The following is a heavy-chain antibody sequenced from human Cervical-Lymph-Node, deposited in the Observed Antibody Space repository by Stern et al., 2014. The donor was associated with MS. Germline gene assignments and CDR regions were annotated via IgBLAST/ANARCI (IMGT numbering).Heavy chain of an antibody. J-gene: IGHJ4*02. V-gene: IGHV3-21*01. CDR2: CSNASTYI. CDR1: GVSFSNYS. Sequence: EVHLVESGGGLVKPGGSLRLPCEASGVSFSNYSMNWVRQAPGKGLEWVSSCSNASTYIPYGDSVKGRFIISRDYSNKTPYLQMDSLRVEDTAIYYCVRDVDYDFWGQGSLVIVSS. CDR3: VRDVDYDF.